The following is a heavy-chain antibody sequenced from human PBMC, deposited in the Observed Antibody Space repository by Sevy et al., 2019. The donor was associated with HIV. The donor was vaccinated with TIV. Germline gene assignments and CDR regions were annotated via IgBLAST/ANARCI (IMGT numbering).Heavy chain of an antibody. D-gene: IGHD3-10*01. V-gene: IGHV3-11*06. CDR2: ISSSSSYT. J-gene: IGHJ6*02. CDR3: ARVITMVQGVIIVDYYYGMDV. CDR1: GFTFSDYY. Sequence: GGSLRLSCAASGFTFSDYYMSWIRQAPGKGLEWVSSISSSSSYTNYADSVKGRFTISRDNAKNSLYLQMNSLRAEDTAVYYCARVITMVQGVIIVDYYYGMDVWGQGTTVTVSS.